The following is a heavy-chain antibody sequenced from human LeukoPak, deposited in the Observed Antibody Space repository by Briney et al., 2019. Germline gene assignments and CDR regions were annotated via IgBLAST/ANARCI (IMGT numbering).Heavy chain of an antibody. CDR1: VYTFTSYG. Sequence: ASVKVSCKASVYTFTSYGISWVRQAPGQGLEWMGWISAYNDNTNYAQKLQGRVTMTTDTSTSTAYMELRSLRSDDTAVYYCARFGPLITTRHYYYYYYMDVRGIGTTVTVSS. J-gene: IGHJ6*03. V-gene: IGHV1-18*01. CDR3: ARFGPLITTRHYYYYYYMDV. D-gene: IGHD3-22*01. CDR2: ISAYNDNT.